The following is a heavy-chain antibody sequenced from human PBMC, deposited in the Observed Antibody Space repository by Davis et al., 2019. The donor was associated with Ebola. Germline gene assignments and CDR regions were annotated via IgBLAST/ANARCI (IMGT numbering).Heavy chain of an antibody. Sequence: GESLKISCVASGFTFSHYWMSWLRQAPGKGLQWVASIREDGSKRHSVDSLKGRFTISRDNAKNSLVLHMNSLRVEDTAVYFCARRMWSLTAFDFWGQGTLVTVSS. J-gene: IGHJ5*01. V-gene: IGHV3-7*01. CDR1: GFTFSHYW. D-gene: IGHD2-15*01. CDR3: ARRMWSLTAFDF. CDR2: IREDGSKR.